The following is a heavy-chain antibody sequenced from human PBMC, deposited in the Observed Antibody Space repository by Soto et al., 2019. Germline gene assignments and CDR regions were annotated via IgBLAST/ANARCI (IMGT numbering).Heavy chain of an antibody. CDR2: IIPIFGTA. CDR3: ARDSDSSDPDYYYYGMDV. D-gene: IGHD6-25*01. V-gene: IGHV1-69*13. CDR1: GGTFSSYA. Sequence: SVKVSCKASGGTFSSYAISWVRQAPGQGLEWMGGIIPIFGTANYAQKFQGRVTITADESTSTAYMELSSLRSEDTAVYYYARDSDSSDPDYYYYGMDVWGQGTTVTVSS. J-gene: IGHJ6*02.